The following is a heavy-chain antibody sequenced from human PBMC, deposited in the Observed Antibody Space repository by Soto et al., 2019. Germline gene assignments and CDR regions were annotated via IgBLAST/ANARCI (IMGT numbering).Heavy chain of an antibody. CDR2: IYPGDSDT. CDR3: ARRTISGPRAHYGMDV. D-gene: IGHD3-3*01. J-gene: IGHJ6*02. Sequence: GESLKISCKGSGYSFTSYWIGWVRQMPGKGLEWMGIIYPGDSDTRYSPSFQGQVTISADKSISTAYLQWSSLKASDTAMYYCARRTISGPRAHYGMDVWGQGTTVTVSS. V-gene: IGHV5-51*01. CDR1: GYSFTSYW.